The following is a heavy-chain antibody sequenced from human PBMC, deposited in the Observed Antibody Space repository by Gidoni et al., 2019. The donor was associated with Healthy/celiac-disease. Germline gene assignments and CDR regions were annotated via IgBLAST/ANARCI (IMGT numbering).Heavy chain of an antibody. CDR1: GGTFSSYA. Sequence: QVQLVQSGAEVKKPASSVKVSCKASGGTFSSYAISWVRQAPGQGLEWMGRIIPILGIANYAQKFQGRVTITADKSTSTAYMELSSLRSEDTAVYYCARDGYYDSSGYDNWFDPWGQGTLVTVSS. CDR2: IIPILGIA. CDR3: ARDGYYDSSGYDNWFDP. J-gene: IGHJ5*02. V-gene: IGHV1-69*04. D-gene: IGHD3-22*01.